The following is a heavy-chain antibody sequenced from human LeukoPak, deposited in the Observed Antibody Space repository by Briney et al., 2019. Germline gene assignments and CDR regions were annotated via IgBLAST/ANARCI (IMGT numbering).Heavy chain of an antibody. CDR2: ISISGGTT. V-gene: IGHV3-23*01. CDR1: AFASSNHA. Sequence: GGSLRLSCTASAFASSNHAMGWVRQAPGKGLEWVSSISISGGTTYYADSVKGRFTISRENSKSTLYLQMNNLRADDTAVYYCANEIRPNDYWGQGTLVTVSS. D-gene: IGHD4-17*01. CDR3: ANEIRPNDY. J-gene: IGHJ4*02.